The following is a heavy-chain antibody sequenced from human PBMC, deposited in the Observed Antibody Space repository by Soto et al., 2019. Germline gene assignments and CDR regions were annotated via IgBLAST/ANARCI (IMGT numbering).Heavy chain of an antibody. V-gene: IGHV1-69*04. CDR3: ARGPLVVLNYFES. Sequence: SVKVSCKASGGTFRNYPINWVRRAPGQGLEWMGSIFPLTDIPDYAQNFQARLTISADKSTSTAYMELSSLTSDDTAMYFCARGPLVVLNYFESWGQGTLVTVSS. CDR2: IFPLTDIP. J-gene: IGHJ4*02. CDR1: GGTFRNYP.